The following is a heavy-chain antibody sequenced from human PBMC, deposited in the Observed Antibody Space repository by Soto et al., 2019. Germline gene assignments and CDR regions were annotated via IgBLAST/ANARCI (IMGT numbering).Heavy chain of an antibody. CDR3: ARTGGCDAFDI. Sequence: GGSLRLSCAASGFTFSSYSMNWVRQAPGKGLEWVSSISSSSSHIYYADSVKGRFTISRDNAKNSLYLQMNSLRAEDTAVYYCARTGGCDAFDIWGQGTMVTVSS. J-gene: IGHJ3*02. CDR1: GFTFSSYS. CDR2: ISSSSSHI. V-gene: IGHV3-21*01. D-gene: IGHD6-25*01.